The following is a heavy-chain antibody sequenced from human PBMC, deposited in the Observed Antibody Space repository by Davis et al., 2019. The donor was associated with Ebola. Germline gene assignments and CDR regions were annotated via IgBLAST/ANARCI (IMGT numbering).Heavy chain of an antibody. J-gene: IGHJ4*02. Sequence: GGSLRLSCAASGFTFSTYAMGWVRQAPGKGLEWVSYISSSSSTIYYADSVKGRFTISRDNAKNSLYLQMNSLRDEDTAVYYCARGLEDTAMVILFYFDYWGQGTLVTVSS. V-gene: IGHV3-48*02. CDR3: ARGLEDTAMVILFYFDY. CDR2: ISSSSSTI. CDR1: GFTFSTYA. D-gene: IGHD5-18*01.